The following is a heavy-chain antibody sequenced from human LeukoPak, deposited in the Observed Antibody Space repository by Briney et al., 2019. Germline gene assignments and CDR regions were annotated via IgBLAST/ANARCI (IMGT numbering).Heavy chain of an antibody. D-gene: IGHD6-25*01. J-gene: IGHJ6*03. CDR1: GYSISSGNY. V-gene: IGHV4-38-2*01. Sequence: PSETLSLTCDVSGYSISSGNYWGWIRQSPGKGLEWIGSISDGGSADYNPSLKRRVTISVDTSKNQFSLKLSSVTAADTAVYYCARASAMAPRGFYYYYYYMDVWGKGTTVTVSS. CDR2: ISDGGSA. CDR3: ARASAMAPRGFYYYYYYMDV.